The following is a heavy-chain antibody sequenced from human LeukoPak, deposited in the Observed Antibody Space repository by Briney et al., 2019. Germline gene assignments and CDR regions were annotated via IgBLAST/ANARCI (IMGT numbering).Heavy chain of an antibody. V-gene: IGHV3-21*06. Sequence: GGSLRLSCAASGFTFSTYVMSWVRQAPGKGLEWVSSISSGSTYMYYADSVKGRFTISRDNAQNSVFLQMNSLRAEDTAVYYCGRVGGRSKAAKGDAFDIWGQGTMVVVSS. D-gene: IGHD6-6*01. CDR1: GFTFSTYV. CDR2: ISSGSTYM. J-gene: IGHJ3*02. CDR3: GRVGGRSKAAKGDAFDI.